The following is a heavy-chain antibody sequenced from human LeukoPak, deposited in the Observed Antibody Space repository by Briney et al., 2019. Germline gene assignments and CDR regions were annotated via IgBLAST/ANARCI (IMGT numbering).Heavy chain of an antibody. V-gene: IGHV4-59*11. J-gene: IGHJ3*02. CDR3: ARWGSYYGGAFDI. Sequence: SETLSLTCTVSGGSISSHFWSWIRQPPGKGLEWIGYIYYSGSTNYNPSLKSRVTISVDTSKNQFSLKLSSVTAADTAVYYCARWGSYYGGAFDIWGQGTMVTVSS. D-gene: IGHD3-10*01. CDR1: GGSISSHF. CDR2: IYYSGST.